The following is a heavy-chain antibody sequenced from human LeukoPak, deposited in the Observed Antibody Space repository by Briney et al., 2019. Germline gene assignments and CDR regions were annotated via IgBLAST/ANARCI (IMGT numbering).Heavy chain of an antibody. V-gene: IGHV4-38-2*02. CDR3: ARDRSPGPLDY. CDR2: IYYSGST. D-gene: IGHD6-19*01. Sequence: PSETLSLTCAVSGYSISSGYYWGWIRQPPGKGLEWIGYIYYSGSTYYNPSLKSRVTISVDTSKNQFSLKLSSVTAADTAVYYCARDRSPGPLDYWGQGTLVTVSS. J-gene: IGHJ4*02. CDR1: GYSISSGYY.